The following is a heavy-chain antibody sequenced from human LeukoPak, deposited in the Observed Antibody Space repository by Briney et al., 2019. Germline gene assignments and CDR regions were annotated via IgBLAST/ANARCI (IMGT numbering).Heavy chain of an antibody. CDR2: IYTSGST. V-gene: IGHV4-4*07. D-gene: IGHD6-19*01. CDR1: GGSISSYY. CDR3: ARSPVAGTAYYYYYGMDV. J-gene: IGHJ6*04. Sequence: PSETLSLTCTVSGGSISSYYWSWIRQPAGKGLEWIGRIYTSGSTNYNPSLKSRVTMSVDTSKNQFSLKLSSVTAADTAVYYCARSPVAGTAYYYYYGMDVWGEGTTVTVSS.